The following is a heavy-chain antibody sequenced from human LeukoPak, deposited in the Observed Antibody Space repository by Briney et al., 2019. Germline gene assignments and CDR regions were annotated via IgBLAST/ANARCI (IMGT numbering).Heavy chain of an antibody. D-gene: IGHD4-17*01. CDR1: GGSFSGYY. CDR2: INHSGST. J-gene: IGHJ6*03. CDR3: ARRRGGDYGMYYYYYMDV. Sequence: SETLSLTCAVYGGSFSGYYWSWIRQPPGKGLEWIGEINHSGSTNYNPSLKSRVTISVDTSKNQFSLKLSSVTAADTAVYYCARRRGGDYGMYYYYYMDVWGKGTTVTVSS. V-gene: IGHV4-34*01.